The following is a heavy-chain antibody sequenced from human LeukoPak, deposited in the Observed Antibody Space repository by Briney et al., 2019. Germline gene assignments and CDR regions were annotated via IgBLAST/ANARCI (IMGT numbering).Heavy chain of an antibody. Sequence: ASVKVSCKASGYTFTSYDINLVRQATGQGLEWMGWMNPNSGNTGYAQKFQGRVTMTRNTSISTAYMELSSLRSEDTAVYYCARVSNYAPIDYYYYGMDVWGQGTTVTVSS. CDR3: ARVSNYAPIDYYYYGMDV. CDR1: GYTFTSYD. J-gene: IGHJ6*02. V-gene: IGHV1-8*01. CDR2: MNPNSGNT. D-gene: IGHD4-4*01.